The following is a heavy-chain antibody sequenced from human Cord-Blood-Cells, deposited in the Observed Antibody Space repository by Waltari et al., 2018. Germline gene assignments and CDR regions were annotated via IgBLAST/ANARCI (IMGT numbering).Heavy chain of an antibody. CDR1: GFSLSTSGVG. Sequence: VVSTQTLTLTCTFSGFSLSTSGVGVGWIRQPPGKALEWLALIYWDDDKRYSPSLKSRLTITKDTSKNQVVLTMTNMDPVDTATYYCAHRYAWGNFDYWGQGTLVTVSS. J-gene: IGHJ4*02. D-gene: IGHD7-27*01. CDR3: AHRYAWGNFDY. CDR2: IYWDDDK. V-gene: IGHV2-5*02.